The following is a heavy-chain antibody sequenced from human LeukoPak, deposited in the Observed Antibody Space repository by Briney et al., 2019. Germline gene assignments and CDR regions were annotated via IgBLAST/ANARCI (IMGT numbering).Heavy chain of an antibody. CDR3: AKGRSSGWYYFDY. CDR1: GFTFDDYA. D-gene: IGHD6-13*01. J-gene: IGHJ4*02. Sequence: GGSLRLSCAASGFTFDDYAMHWVRQAPGKGLEWVSGISWNSGSIGYADSVKGRFTISSDNAKNSLYLQMNSLRAEDTALYYCAKGRSSGWYYFDYWGQGTLVTVSS. CDR2: ISWNSGSI. V-gene: IGHV3-9*01.